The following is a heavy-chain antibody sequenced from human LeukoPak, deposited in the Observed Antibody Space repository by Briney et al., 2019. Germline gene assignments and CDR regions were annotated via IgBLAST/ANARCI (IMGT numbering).Heavy chain of an antibody. J-gene: IGHJ4*02. D-gene: IGHD3-16*01. CDR2: INHSGST. Sequence: PSETLSLTCAVYGGSFSGYYWSWIRQPPGKGLEWIWEINHSGSTNYNPSLKSRVTISVDTSKNQFSLKLSSVTAADTAVFYCARGNYVFDYWGQGTLVTVSS. CDR3: ARGNYVFDY. V-gene: IGHV4-34*01. CDR1: GGSFSGYY.